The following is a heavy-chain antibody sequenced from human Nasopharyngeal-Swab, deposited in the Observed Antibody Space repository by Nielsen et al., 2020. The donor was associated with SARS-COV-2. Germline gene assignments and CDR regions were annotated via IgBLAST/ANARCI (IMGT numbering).Heavy chain of an antibody. Sequence: GGSLRLSCAVSGLTVSSTYMSWVRQAPGKGLEWVSVTEIGGTTHYADSVKGRFSISRDSSTNTLYLQMNNVGAEDTAVYYCARDLGGGYCTTTNCPGSWGQGTLVTVSS. D-gene: IGHD2-2*01. V-gene: IGHV3-53*01. CDR2: TEIGGTT. CDR1: GLTVSSTY. CDR3: ARDLGGGYCTTTNCPGS. J-gene: IGHJ1*01.